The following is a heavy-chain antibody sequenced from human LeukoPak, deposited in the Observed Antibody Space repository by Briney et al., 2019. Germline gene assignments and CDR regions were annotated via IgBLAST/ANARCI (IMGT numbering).Heavy chain of an antibody. V-gene: IGHV4-59*01. Sequence: SETLSLTRTVSGGSISSYYWSWIRQPPGKGLEWIGYIYYSGSTNYNPSLKSRVTISVDTSKNQFSLNLRSVTAADTAVYYCTRSDYSTYFNYWGPGTLVTVSS. CDR3: TRSDYSTYFNY. CDR1: GGSISSYY. CDR2: IYYSGST. D-gene: IGHD2-15*01. J-gene: IGHJ4*02.